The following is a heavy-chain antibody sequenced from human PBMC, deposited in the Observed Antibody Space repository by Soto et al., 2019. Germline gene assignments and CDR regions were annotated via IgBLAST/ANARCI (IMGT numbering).Heavy chain of an antibody. CDR3: ARGVAVAGINDAFDI. D-gene: IGHD6-19*01. CDR1: GFTFSSYS. V-gene: IGHV3-21*01. Sequence: EVQLVESGGGLVKPGGSLRLSCAASGFTFSSYSMNWVRQAPGTGLEGVSSISSSSSYIYYADSVKGRFTISRDNAKNSLYLQMNSLRAEDTAVHYCARGVAVAGINDAFDIWGQGTMVTVSS. CDR2: ISSSSSYI. J-gene: IGHJ3*02.